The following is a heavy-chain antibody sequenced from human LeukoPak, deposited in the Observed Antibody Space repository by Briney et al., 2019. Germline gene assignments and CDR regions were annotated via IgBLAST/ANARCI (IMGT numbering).Heavy chain of an antibody. CDR3: AKDEQLVGAHRWFDY. Sequence: GGSLRLSCAASGFNVSSNYMSWVRQAPGKGLEWVSVIYSSGDTYYADSVKGRFTISRDNSKNTLYLQMNSLRAEDTAVYYCAKDEQLVGAHRWFDYWGQGTLFTVSS. CDR2: IYSSGDT. D-gene: IGHD1-26*01. J-gene: IGHJ4*02. V-gene: IGHV3-66*03. CDR1: GFNVSSNY.